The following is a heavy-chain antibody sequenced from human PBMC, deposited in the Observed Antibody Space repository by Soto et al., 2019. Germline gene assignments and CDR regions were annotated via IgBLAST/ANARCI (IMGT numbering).Heavy chain of an antibody. CDR2: IYYSGST. V-gene: IGHV4-39*01. D-gene: IGHD1-26*01. Sequence: SETLSLTCTVSGGSISSSSYYWGWIRQPPGKGLEWIGSIYYSGSTYYNPSLKSRVTISVDTSKNQFSLKLSSVTAADTAVYYCASHVPGVGATLNYFDYWGQGTLVTVSS. CDR1: GGSISSSSYY. CDR3: ASHVPGVGATLNYFDY. J-gene: IGHJ4*02.